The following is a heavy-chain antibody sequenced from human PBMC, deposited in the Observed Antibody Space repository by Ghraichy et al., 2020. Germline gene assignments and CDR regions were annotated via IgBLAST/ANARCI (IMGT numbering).Heavy chain of an antibody. CDR2: ITGSSITI. Sequence: GGTLRLSWEGSGLSFSDYSMIWVRRTPRKALEWVSYITGSSITIFYTDSVKGRFTISRDNAKNSLYLQMNSLRAEDTAVYYCARLPMPRRAAVGDWYFDLWGRGTLVTVAS. CDR1: GLSFSDYS. J-gene: IGHJ2*01. D-gene: IGHD6-13*01. CDR3: ARLPMPRRAAVGDWYFDL. V-gene: IGHV3-48*01.